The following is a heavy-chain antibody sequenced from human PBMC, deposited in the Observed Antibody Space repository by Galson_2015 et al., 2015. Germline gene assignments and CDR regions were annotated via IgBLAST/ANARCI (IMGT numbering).Heavy chain of an antibody. CDR1: GYTFTSYD. D-gene: IGHD2-15*01. J-gene: IGHJ4*02. CDR3: ARGMWRRGGSCQGY. Sequence: SVKVSCKASGYTFTSYDINWVRQATGQGLEWMGWMNPNSGNTGYAQKFQGRVTMTRNTSISTAYMELSSLRSEDTAVYYCARGMWRRGGSCQGYWGQGTLVTVSS. V-gene: IGHV1-8*01. CDR2: MNPNSGNT.